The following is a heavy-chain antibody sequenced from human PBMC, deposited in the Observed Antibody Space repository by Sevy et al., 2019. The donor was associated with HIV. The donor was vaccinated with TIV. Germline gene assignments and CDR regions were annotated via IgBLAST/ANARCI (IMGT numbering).Heavy chain of an antibody. V-gene: IGHV1-24*01. CDR2: FDPQDGET. J-gene: IGHJ5*02. Sequence: ASVKVSCKVSGYTLTKLSIHWVGQAPGKGLEWMGDFDPQDGETIYAEWFQGRLTMTVDTSTDTAYMELSSLTSEDTAVYYCSTVGLRYYSGASSDQGDWFDPWGQGTTVYVSS. CDR3: STVGLRYYSGASSDQGDWFDP. CDR1: GYTLTKLS. D-gene: IGHD2-15*01.